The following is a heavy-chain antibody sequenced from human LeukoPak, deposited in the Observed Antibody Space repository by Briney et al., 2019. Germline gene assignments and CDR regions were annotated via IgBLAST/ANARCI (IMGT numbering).Heavy chain of an antibody. CDR1: GYTFTSYG. Sequence: ASVKVSCKAAGYTFTSYGISWVRQAPGQGLEWMGWISAYNGNTNYAQKLQGRGTMTTDKSTSTAYMELRSLRSDDTAVYYCARVRGGLSGYCSSTSCFVDYWGQGTLVTVSS. J-gene: IGHJ4*02. CDR3: ARVRGGLSGYCSSTSCFVDY. V-gene: IGHV1-18*01. D-gene: IGHD2-2*01. CDR2: ISAYNGNT.